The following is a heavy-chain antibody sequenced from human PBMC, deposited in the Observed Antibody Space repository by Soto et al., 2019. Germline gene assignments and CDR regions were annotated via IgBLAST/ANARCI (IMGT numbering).Heavy chain of an antibody. CDR1: GGSISSYY. V-gene: IGHV4-59*01. CDR2: IYYSGST. Sequence: SETLSLTCTVSGGSISSYYWSWIRQPPGKGLEWIGYIYYSGSTNYNPSLKSRVTISVDTSKNQFSLKLSSVTAADTAVYYCASAPSREDFWSGSASGSNWFDPWGQGTLVTVSS. CDR3: ASAPSREDFWSGSASGSNWFDP. D-gene: IGHD3-3*01. J-gene: IGHJ5*02.